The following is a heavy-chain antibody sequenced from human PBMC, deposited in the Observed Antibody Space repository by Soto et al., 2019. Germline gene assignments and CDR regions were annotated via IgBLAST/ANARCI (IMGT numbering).Heavy chain of an antibody. J-gene: IGHJ5*02. CDR3: TGAYYDINGYSLDP. D-gene: IGHD3-22*01. V-gene: IGHV4-59*01. CDR1: GGSISSYY. CDR2: IYYGGSI. Sequence: SETLSLTCTVSGGSISSYYCSWIRQPPGKGLEWIGYIYYGGSINYNPSLKSRVIISVDTAKNQFSLRLSSVTAADSVVYYCTGAYYDINGYSLDPWGQGTSVTVSS.